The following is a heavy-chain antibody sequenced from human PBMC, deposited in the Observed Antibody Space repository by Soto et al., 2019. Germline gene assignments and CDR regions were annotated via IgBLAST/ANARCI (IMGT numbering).Heavy chain of an antibody. J-gene: IGHJ4*02. CDR3: AREQCSGGSCYHDY. CDR2: ISYDGSNK. D-gene: IGHD2-15*01. V-gene: IGHV3-30-3*01. Sequence: QVQLVESGGGVVQPGRSVRLSCAASGFTFSSYAMHWVRQAPGKGLEWVAVISYDGSNKYYADSVKGRFTISRDNSKNTLYLQMNSLRAEDTAVYYCAREQCSGGSCYHDYWGQVTLVTVSS. CDR1: GFTFSSYA.